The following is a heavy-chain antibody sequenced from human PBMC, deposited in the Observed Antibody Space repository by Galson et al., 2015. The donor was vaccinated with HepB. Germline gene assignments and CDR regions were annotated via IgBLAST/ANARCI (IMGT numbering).Heavy chain of an antibody. CDR2: IYSGGST. Sequence: SLRLSCAASGFTFSSYNMNWVRQAPGKGLEWVSVIYSGGSTYYADSVKGRFTISRDNSKNTLYLQMNSLRAEDTAVYYCAREHMDTAMVTLDYFDYWGQGTLVTVSS. J-gene: IGHJ4*02. CDR1: GFTFSSYN. V-gene: IGHV3-66*01. D-gene: IGHD5-18*01. CDR3: AREHMDTAMVTLDYFDY.